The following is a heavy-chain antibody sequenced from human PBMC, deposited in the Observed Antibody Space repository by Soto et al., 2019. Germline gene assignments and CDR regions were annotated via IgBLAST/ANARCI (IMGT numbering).Heavy chain of an antibody. Sequence: GSLRLSGAASVFTFSSNYMSWVRQAPGKGLEWVSVIYSGGSTYYADSVKSRFTISRDNSKNTLYLQMNSLRAEDTAVYYCARSSNSIAAAGTGFDYWGQGTLVTVSS. J-gene: IGHJ4*02. CDR1: VFTFSSNY. CDR3: ARSSNSIAAAGTGFDY. CDR2: IYSGGST. V-gene: IGHV3-53*01. D-gene: IGHD6-13*01.